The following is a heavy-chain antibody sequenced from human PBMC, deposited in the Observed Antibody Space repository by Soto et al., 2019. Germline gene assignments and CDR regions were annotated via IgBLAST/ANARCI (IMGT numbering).Heavy chain of an antibody. V-gene: IGHV1-18*01. CDR3: ARVANTMVRGVIAPPDY. CDR1: GYTFTSYG. CDR2: ISAYNGNT. D-gene: IGHD3-10*01. J-gene: IGHJ4*02. Sequence: QVQLVQSGAEVKKPGASVKVSCKASGYTFTSYGISWVRQAPGQGLEWMGWISAYNGNTNYAQKLQGRVTMTTDTSTSTAYMELGSLRSDDTAVYYCARVANTMVRGVIAPPDYWGQGTLVTVSS.